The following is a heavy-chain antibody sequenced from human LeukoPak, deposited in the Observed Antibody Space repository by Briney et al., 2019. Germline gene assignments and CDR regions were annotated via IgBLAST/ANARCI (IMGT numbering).Heavy chain of an antibody. CDR1: GFTFDDYA. Sequence: GGSLRLSCAASGFTFDDYAMHWVRQAPGKGLEWVSGISWNSGNIDYEDSVRGRFTISRDNAKNSLFLQMNSLRAEDTAVYYCARLLWFGELFPSDGMDVWGQGTTVTVSS. J-gene: IGHJ6*02. CDR3: ARLLWFGELFPSDGMDV. CDR2: ISWNSGNI. D-gene: IGHD3-10*01. V-gene: IGHV3-9*01.